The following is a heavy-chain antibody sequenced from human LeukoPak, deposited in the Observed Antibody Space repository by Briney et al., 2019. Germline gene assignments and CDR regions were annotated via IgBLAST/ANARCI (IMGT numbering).Heavy chain of an antibody. D-gene: IGHD6-13*01. CDR2: IKSKTDGGTT. V-gene: IGHV3-15*01. J-gene: IGHJ3*02. Sequence: GGSLRLSCAASGFTFSNAWMSWVRQAPGKGLEWVGRIKSKTDGGTTDYAAPVKGRFTISRDDSKNTLYLQMNSLKTEDTAVYYCTTVGSSWYSATSDIWGQGTMVTVSS. CDR3: TTVGSSWYSATSDI. CDR1: GFTFSNAW.